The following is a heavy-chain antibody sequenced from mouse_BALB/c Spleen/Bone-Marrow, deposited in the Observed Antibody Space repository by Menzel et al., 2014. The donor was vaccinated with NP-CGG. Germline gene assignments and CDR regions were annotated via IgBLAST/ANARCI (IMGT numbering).Heavy chain of an antibody. V-gene: IGHV1S56*01. D-gene: IGHD2-4*01. Sequence: QVQLQQSGPELVKPGASVRISCKASGHTFTSYYIHWVKQRPGQGLEWIGWIYPGNVNTKYNEKFKGKATLTADKSSSTAYMQVSSLTSEDSAVYFCARSYDYDGNYAMDYWGQGTSVTVSS. CDR2: IYPGNVNT. J-gene: IGHJ4*01. CDR3: ARSYDYDGNYAMDY. CDR1: GHTFTSYY.